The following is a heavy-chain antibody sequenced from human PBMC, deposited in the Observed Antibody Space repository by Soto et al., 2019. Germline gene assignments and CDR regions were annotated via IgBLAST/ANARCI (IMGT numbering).Heavy chain of an antibody. J-gene: IGHJ6*02. CDR1: GFTFSSYS. CDR3: AREYGAARMDV. CDR2: ISSSSTI. V-gene: IGHV3-48*02. Sequence: PGGSLRLSCAASGFTFSSYSMNWVRQAPGKGLEWVSYISSSSTIYYADSVKGRFTISRDNAKNSLYLQMNSLRDEDTAVYYCAREYGAARMDVWGQGTTVTVSS. D-gene: IGHD3-10*01.